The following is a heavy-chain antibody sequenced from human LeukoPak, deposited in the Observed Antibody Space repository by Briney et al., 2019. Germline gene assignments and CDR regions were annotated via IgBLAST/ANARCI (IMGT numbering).Heavy chain of an antibody. Sequence: GASVKVSCKASGYTFTSYDINWVRQATGQGLEWMGWMNPNSGNTGYAQKFQGRVTMTRNTSISTAYMELSSLRSEDTAVYYCARIYVRLGFGGPYSSGRPPEGDAFDIWGQGTMVTVSS. CDR3: ARIYVRLGFGGPYSSGRPPEGDAFDI. J-gene: IGHJ3*02. CDR2: MNPNSGNT. CDR1: GYTFTSYD. D-gene: IGHD6-19*01. V-gene: IGHV1-8*01.